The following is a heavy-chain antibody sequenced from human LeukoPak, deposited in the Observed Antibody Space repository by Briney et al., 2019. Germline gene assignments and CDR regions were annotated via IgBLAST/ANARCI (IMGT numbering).Heavy chain of an antibody. J-gene: IGHJ4*02. CDR3: AREGNLRGETDY. Sequence: PSETLSLTCTVSGGSVSSSSYFWGWIRQPPGKGLEWNGSVHYIGSTYYNPSLKSRVTMSVDTSKNQFSLKLSSVTAADTAVYYCAREGNLRGETDYWGQGTLVTVSS. V-gene: IGHV4-39*07. CDR1: GGSVSSSSYF. D-gene: IGHD3-16*01. CDR2: VHYIGST.